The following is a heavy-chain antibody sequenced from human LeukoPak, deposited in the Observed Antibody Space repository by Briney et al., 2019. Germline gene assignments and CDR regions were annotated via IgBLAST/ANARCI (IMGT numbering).Heavy chain of an antibody. Sequence: GASVKVSCKASGYTFTSYYMHWARQAPGQGLEWMGIINPSGGSTSYAQKFQGRVTMTRDTSTSTVYMELSSLRSEDTDVYYCARDALPHYYDSSGYGYWGQGTLVTVSS. V-gene: IGHV1-46*01. CDR1: GYTFTSYY. D-gene: IGHD3-22*01. J-gene: IGHJ4*02. CDR2: INPSGGST. CDR3: ARDALPHYYDSSGYGY.